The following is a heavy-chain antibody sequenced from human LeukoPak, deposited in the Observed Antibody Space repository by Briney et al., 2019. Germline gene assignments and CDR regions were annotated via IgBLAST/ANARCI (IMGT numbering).Heavy chain of an antibody. J-gene: IGHJ5*02. D-gene: IGHD3-10*02. CDR2: IWYDGSNK. V-gene: IGHV3-33*06. CDR1: GFTFSSYG. Sequence: PGRSLRLSCAASGFTFSSYGMHWVRQAPGKGLEWVAVIWYDGSNKYYADSVKGRFTISRDNSKDTLYLQMNSLTTEDTAVYYCAKDRYYDIRGRLDPWGQGTLVTVSS. CDR3: AKDRYYDIRGRLDP.